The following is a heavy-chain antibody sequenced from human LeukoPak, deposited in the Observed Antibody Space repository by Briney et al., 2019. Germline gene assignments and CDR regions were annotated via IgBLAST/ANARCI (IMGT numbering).Heavy chain of an antibody. J-gene: IGHJ3*02. CDR1: GGSISSGDYY. D-gene: IGHD2-2*01. Sequence: SETLSLTCTVSGGSISSGDYYWSWIRQPPGKGLEWIGYIYYSGSTYYNPSLKSRVTISVDTSKNQFSLKLSSVTAADTAVYYCARGPWAYQLPDQPNAFDIWSQGTMVTVSS. CDR3: ARGPWAYQLPDQPNAFDI. V-gene: IGHV4-30-4*08. CDR2: IYYSGST.